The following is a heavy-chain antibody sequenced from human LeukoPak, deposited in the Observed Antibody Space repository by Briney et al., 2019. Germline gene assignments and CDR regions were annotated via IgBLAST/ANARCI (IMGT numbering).Heavy chain of an antibody. CDR3: ARDLSMILGPADS. Sequence: GGSLRLSCAASGFTFSPYWMHWVRQTPGGGLVWVSRISGDGSGTNYADSVKGRFIISRDNANNTLYLQVNSLRAEDSAVYYCARDLSMILGPADSWGQGTLVTVAS. J-gene: IGHJ4*02. CDR2: ISGDGSGT. D-gene: IGHD3-22*01. CDR1: GFTFSPYW. V-gene: IGHV3-74*01.